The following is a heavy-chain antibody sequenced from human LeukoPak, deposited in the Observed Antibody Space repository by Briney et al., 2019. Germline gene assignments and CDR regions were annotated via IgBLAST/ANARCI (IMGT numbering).Heavy chain of an antibody. V-gene: IGHV1-3*01. CDR3: ARDSFRGDSSGPIQPDY. Sequence: ASVKVSCKASGYTFTSYAMHWVRQAPGQRLEWMGWINAGNGNTKYSQKFQGRVTITRDTSASTAYMALSSLRSEDTAVYYCARDSFRGDSSGPIQPDYWGQGTLVTVSS. CDR1: GYTFTSYA. CDR2: INAGNGNT. J-gene: IGHJ4*02. D-gene: IGHD3-22*01.